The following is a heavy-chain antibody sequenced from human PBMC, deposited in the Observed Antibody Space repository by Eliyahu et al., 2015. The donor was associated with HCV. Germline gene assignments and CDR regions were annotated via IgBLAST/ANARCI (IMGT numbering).Heavy chain of an antibody. CDR1: GFTFSSYX. Sequence: EVQLVXSGGVXFQPGGSLRLSCXASGFTFSSYXMXWVRQAPGKGLEWVAXXKEDGSEKYYVDSVKGRFTISRDNAKNSLYLQMNSLRAEDTAVYYCARDYFDYWGQGTLVTVSS. J-gene: IGHJ4*02. CDR3: ARDYFDY. V-gene: IGHV3-7*01. CDR2: XKEDGSEK.